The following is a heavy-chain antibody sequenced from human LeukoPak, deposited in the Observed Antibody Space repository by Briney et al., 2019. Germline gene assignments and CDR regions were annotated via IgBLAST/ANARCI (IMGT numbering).Heavy chain of an antibody. J-gene: IGHJ6*03. CDR3: ARDGGGAAAFYYMDV. D-gene: IGHD6-13*01. Sequence: ASVKVSCKASGYTFTSYAMNWVRQAPGQGLEWMGWINTNTGNPTYAQGFTGRYVFSLDTSVSTAYLQISSLKAEDTAVYYCARDGGGAAAFYYMDVWGKGTTVTVSS. CDR1: GYTFTSYA. V-gene: IGHV7-4-1*02. CDR2: INTNTGNP.